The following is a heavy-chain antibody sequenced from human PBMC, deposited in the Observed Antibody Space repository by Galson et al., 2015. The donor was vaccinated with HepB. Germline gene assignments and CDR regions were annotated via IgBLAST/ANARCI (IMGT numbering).Heavy chain of an antibody. J-gene: IGHJ3*02. CDR1: GYTFTSYG. Sequence: SVKVSCKASGYTFTSYGISWVRQAPGQGLEWMGWISAYNGNTNYAQKLQGRVTMTTDTSTSTAYMELRSLRSDDTAVYYCATRRWLQSSDAFDIWGQGTMVTVSS. CDR3: ATRRWLQSSDAFDI. V-gene: IGHV1-18*01. CDR2: ISAYNGNT. D-gene: IGHD5-24*01.